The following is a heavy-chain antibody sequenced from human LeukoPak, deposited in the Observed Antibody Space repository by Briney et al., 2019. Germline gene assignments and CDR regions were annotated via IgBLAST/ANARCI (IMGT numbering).Heavy chain of an antibody. Sequence: ASVKVSCKVSGYTLTELSMHWVRQAPGKGLEWMGGFDPEDGETIYAQKFQGRVTMTEDTSTDTAYMELSSLRSEDTAVYYCARDGRDCSSTSCYLGNYYYYYMDVWGKGTTVTVSS. CDR2: FDPEDGET. CDR3: ARDGRDCSSTSCYLGNYYYYYMDV. J-gene: IGHJ6*03. D-gene: IGHD2-2*01. CDR1: GYTLTELS. V-gene: IGHV1-24*01.